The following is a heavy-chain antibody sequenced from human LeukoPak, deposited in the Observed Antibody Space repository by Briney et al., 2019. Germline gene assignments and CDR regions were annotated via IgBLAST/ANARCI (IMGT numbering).Heavy chain of an antibody. V-gene: IGHV4-61*02. CDR3: ARERTDTSMDY. J-gene: IGHJ4*02. Sequence: SQTLSPTSNATAASRDSGNYSGAWIRQPAGKGLEWIGRIYTSGSTNHNPSLKSRVTISLDTSKNQFSLKLISVTAADTAVYFCARERTDTSMDYWGQGTLVTVSS. D-gene: IGHD5-18*01. CDR2: IYTSGST. CDR1: AASRDSGNYS.